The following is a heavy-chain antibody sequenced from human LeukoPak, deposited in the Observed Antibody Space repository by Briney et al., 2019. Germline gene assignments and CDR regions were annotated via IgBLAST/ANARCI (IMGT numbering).Heavy chain of an antibody. Sequence: GASVKVSCKASGYTFTSYAMHWVRQAPGHRLEWMGWINAGNGNTIYSQKFQGRVTITRATSASTASMELSRLRSEDTAVYYCARDPGGLLWFGELLLRSTHDYYYGMDVWGKGTTVTVSS. V-gene: IGHV1-3*01. CDR2: INAGNGNT. CDR3: ARDPGGLLWFGELLLRSTHDYYYGMDV. CDR1: GYTFTSYA. D-gene: IGHD3-10*01. J-gene: IGHJ6*04.